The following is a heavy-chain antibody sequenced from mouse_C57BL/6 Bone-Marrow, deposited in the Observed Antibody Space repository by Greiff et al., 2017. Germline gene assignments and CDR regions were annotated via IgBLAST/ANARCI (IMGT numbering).Heavy chain of an antibody. D-gene: IGHD2-10*02. Sequence: QVQLQQSGAELVKPGASVKLSCKASGYTFTEYTIHWVKQRSGQGLEWIGWFYPGSGSIKYNEKFKDKATLTADKSSSTVYMELSRLTSEDSAVYFCARHEVGYGNSDYYAMDYWGQGTSVTVSS. CDR3: ARHEVGYGNSDYYAMDY. CDR1: GYTFTEYT. CDR2: FYPGSGSI. J-gene: IGHJ4*01. V-gene: IGHV1-62-2*01.